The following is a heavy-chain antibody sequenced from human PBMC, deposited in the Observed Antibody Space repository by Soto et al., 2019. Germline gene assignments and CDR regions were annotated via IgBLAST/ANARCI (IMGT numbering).Heavy chain of an antibody. D-gene: IGHD5-12*01. CDR2: IIPLLTTS. V-gene: IGHV1-69*08. CDR1: GGPFSNDI. Sequence: QVQLEQSGAEVKKPGSSVRVSCKASGGPFSNDIITWVRQAPGQGLEWMGRIIPLLTTSTYAQKFQGRLTITADRPTGTAYMDLKNLTSADTAVYYCARESPIGSTFSGYDAIDYWGQGTRITVSS. CDR3: ARESPIGSTFSGYDAIDY. J-gene: IGHJ4*02.